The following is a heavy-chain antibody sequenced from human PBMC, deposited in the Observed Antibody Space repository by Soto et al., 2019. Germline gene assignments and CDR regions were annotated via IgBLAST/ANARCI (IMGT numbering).Heavy chain of an antibody. D-gene: IGHD1-20*01. Sequence: GASVKVSCKASGDTFGTFAISWVRQAPGQGLEWMGGIIPIFGTPDYAQHFPGRVTISADESTKTAYLELSSLRPEDTAVYYCARSPGITGTRASQYAMDVWGQGTTVTVSS. CDR3: ARSPGITGTRASQYAMDV. CDR1: GDTFGTFA. V-gene: IGHV1-69*13. J-gene: IGHJ6*02. CDR2: IIPIFGTP.